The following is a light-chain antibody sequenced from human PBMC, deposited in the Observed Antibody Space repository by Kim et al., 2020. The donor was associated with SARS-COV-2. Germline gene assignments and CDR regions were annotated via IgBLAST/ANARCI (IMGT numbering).Light chain of an antibody. CDR3: QRAGT. V-gene: IGKV1-5*03. CDR1: QSISSW. Sequence: DIQMTQSHSTLSASVGDRVTITCRASQSISSWLAWYQQKPGKAPKLLIYKASSLESGVPSRFSGSGSGTEFTLTISSLQPDDFATYYCQRAGTFGQGTKVDIK. CDR2: KAS. J-gene: IGKJ1*01.